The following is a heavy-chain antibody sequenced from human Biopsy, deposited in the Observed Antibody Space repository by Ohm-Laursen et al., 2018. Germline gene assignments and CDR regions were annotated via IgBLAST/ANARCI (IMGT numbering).Heavy chain of an antibody. CDR3: VRVWLWRGYGMDV. D-gene: IGHD6-19*01. CDR2: INHSGRT. J-gene: IGHJ6*02. V-gene: IGHV4-34*01. Sequence: SDTLSLTCAVYGESFNGYYWSWIRQTPGKGLEWIGEINHSGRTNYNPSLKSRVTISVDTSKNQFSLKVRSVTAADTAVYYCVRVWLWRGYGMDVWGQGTTVTVSS. CDR1: GESFNGYY.